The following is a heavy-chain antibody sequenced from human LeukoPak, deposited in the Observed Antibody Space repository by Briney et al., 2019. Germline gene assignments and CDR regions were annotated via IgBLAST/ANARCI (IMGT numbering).Heavy chain of an antibody. CDR2: TSSSGSTI. CDR1: GFTFSTYS. V-gene: IGHV3-48*04. D-gene: IGHD3-10*02. CDR3: AELGITMIGGV. Sequence: GGSLRLSCVASGFTFSTYSMNWVRQAPGKGLEWVSYTSSSGSTIYYADSVKGRFTISRDNAKNSLYLQMNSLRAEDTAVYYCAELGITMIGGVWGKGTTVTISS. J-gene: IGHJ6*04.